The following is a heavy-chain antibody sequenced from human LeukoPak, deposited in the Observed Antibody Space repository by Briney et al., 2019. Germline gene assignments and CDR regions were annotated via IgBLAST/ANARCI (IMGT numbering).Heavy chain of an antibody. D-gene: IGHD1-26*01. CDR2: IYYSGST. CDR3: ARGRSGSYRFDAFDI. V-gene: IGHV4-39*01. J-gene: IGHJ3*02. Sequence: SETLSLTCTVSGGSISSSSYYWGWIRQPPGKGLEWIGSIYYSGSTYYNPSLKSRVTISVDTSKNQFSLKLSSVTAADTAVYYCARGRSGSYRFDAFDIWGQGTMVTVSS. CDR1: GGSISSSSYY.